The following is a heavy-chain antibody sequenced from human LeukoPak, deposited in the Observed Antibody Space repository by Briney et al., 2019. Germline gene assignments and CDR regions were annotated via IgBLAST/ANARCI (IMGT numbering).Heavy chain of an antibody. V-gene: IGHV4-34*01. Sequence: SETLSLTCAVYGGSFSGYYWSWIRQPPGKGLEWIGEINHSGSTNYNPSLKSRVTISVDTSKNQFSLKLSSVTAADTAVYYCARHKSWWELHAFDIWGQGTLVTVSS. CDR2: INHSGST. CDR1: GGSFSGYY. D-gene: IGHD4-23*01. J-gene: IGHJ3*02. CDR3: ARHKSWWELHAFDI.